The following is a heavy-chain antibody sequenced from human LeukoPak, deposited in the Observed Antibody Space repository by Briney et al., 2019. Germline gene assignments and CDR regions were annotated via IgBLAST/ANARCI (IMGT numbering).Heavy chain of an antibody. CDR3: ARDSRFLEWLSSLYYFDY. CDR2: ISSLSGTI. J-gene: IGHJ4*02. CDR1: GFTFSSYS. D-gene: IGHD3-3*01. Sequence: PGGSLRLSCAASGFTFSSYSMNWVRQAPGEGLEWVSYISSLSGTIYYADSVKGRFTISRDNAKNSLYLQMDSLRAEDTAVYYCARDSRFLEWLSSLYYFDYWGQGTLVTVSS. V-gene: IGHV3-48*01.